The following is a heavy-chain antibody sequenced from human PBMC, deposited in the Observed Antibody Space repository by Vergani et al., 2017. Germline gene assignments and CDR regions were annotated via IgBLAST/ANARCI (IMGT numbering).Heavy chain of an antibody. D-gene: IGHD1-26*01. CDR1: GGSISSGSYY. CDR2: IYTSGST. Sequence: QVQLQESGPGLVKPSQTLSLTCTVSGGSISSGSYYWSWIRQPAGKGLEWIGRIYTSGSTNYNPSLKSRVTISVDTSKNQFSLKLSSVTAADTAVYYCARGESGSYGRGYYYYGMDVWGQGTTVTVSS. J-gene: IGHJ6*02. V-gene: IGHV4-61*02. CDR3: ARGESGSYGRGYYYYGMDV.